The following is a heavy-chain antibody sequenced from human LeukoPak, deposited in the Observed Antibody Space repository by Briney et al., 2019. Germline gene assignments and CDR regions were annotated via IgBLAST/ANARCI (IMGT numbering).Heavy chain of an antibody. CDR1: GYTFTSYY. CDR2: INPSGGST. J-gene: IGHJ3*02. CDR3: TRRSIAALPGAYDI. Sequence: ASVKVSCKASGYTFTSYYMHWVRQAPGQGLEWMGTINPSGGSTTYAQKFQGRVTVTRDTSASTVYMDLSSLRSEDTAIYYCTRRSIAALPGAYDIWGQGTMVTVSS. D-gene: IGHD6-6*01. V-gene: IGHV1-46*01.